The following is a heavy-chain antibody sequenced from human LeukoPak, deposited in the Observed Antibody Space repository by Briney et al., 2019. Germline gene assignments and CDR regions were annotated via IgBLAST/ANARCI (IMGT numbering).Heavy chain of an antibody. CDR2: INSDGSST. D-gene: IGHD6-19*01. Sequence: GGSLRLSCAASGFTFSSYWMHWVRQAPGKGLVWVSRINSDGSSTSYADSVKGRFTISRDNAKNTLYLQMNSLRAEDTAVYYCANFERTVAGPYNWFDPWGQGTLVTVSS. CDR3: ANFERTVAGPYNWFDP. J-gene: IGHJ5*02. V-gene: IGHV3-74*01. CDR1: GFTFSSYW.